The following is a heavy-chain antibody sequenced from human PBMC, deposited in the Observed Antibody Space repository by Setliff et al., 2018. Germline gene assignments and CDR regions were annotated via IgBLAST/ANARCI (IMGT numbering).Heavy chain of an antibody. Sequence: GESLKISCEASGYTFASYWIGWVRQMPGKGLEWMGIIYPGDSDTRYSPSFQGQVTISADKSISTAYLQWSSLKASDTAMYYCARVGWGPQQLVPYNWFDPWGQGTLVTVSS. CDR1: GYTFASYW. D-gene: IGHD6-13*01. CDR2: IYPGDSDT. V-gene: IGHV5-51*01. J-gene: IGHJ5*02. CDR3: ARVGWGPQQLVPYNWFDP.